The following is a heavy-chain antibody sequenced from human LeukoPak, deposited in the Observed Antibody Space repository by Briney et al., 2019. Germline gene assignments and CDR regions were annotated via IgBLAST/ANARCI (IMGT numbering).Heavy chain of an antibody. CDR3: ARGMATFSYYFDY. Sequence: SETLSLTCTVSGGSISSGGYYWSWIRQHPGKGLEWIGYIYYSGSTYYNPSLKGRVTISVDTSKNQFSLKLSSVTAADTAVYYCARGMATFSYYFDYWGQGTLVTVSS. D-gene: IGHD5-24*01. CDR1: GGSISSGGYY. J-gene: IGHJ4*02. V-gene: IGHV4-31*03. CDR2: IYYSGST.